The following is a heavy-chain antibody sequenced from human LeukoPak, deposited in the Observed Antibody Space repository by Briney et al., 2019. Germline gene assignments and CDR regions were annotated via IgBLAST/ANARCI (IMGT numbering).Heavy chain of an antibody. J-gene: IGHJ3*02. CDR1: GYTFTSYG. CDR3: ASSVYYDSSGYYAFDI. Sequence: GASVKVSCKASGYTFTSYGISWVRQAPGQGLEWMGWISAYNGNTNYAQKLQGRVTMPTDTSTSTAYIELRSLRSDDTAVYYCASSVYYDSSGYYAFDIWGQGTMVTVSS. V-gene: IGHV1-18*01. CDR2: ISAYNGNT. D-gene: IGHD3-22*01.